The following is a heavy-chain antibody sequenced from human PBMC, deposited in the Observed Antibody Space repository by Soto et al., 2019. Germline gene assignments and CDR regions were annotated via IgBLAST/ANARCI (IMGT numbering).Heavy chain of an antibody. Sequence: QVQLVQSGAEVKKPGASVKISCKASGYSFTIYSMHWVRQAPGQRLEWMGWIHGGNGNTRYSQKFQGRLTITRDTSASTAYLELSSLTSEDTAVYYCARNWEGIDFWGQGALVTVSS. J-gene: IGHJ4*02. CDR2: IHGGNGNT. V-gene: IGHV1-3*01. CDR3: ARNWEGIDF. CDR1: GYSFTIYS. D-gene: IGHD1-26*01.